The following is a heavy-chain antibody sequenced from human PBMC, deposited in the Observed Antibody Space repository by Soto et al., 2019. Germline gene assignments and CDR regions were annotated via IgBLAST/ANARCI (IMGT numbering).Heavy chain of an antibody. D-gene: IGHD2-2*01. J-gene: IGHJ4*02. CDR2: ISGSGGST. CDR3: AKDHCSSTSCWRFDY. CDR1: GFTYSSYA. Sequence: GGSLRLSCAASGFTYSSYAMSWVRQAPGKGLEWVSAISGSGGSTYYADSVKGRFTISRDNPKNTLYLQMNSLRAEDTAVYYCAKDHCSSTSCWRFDYWGQGTLVTVSS. V-gene: IGHV3-23*01.